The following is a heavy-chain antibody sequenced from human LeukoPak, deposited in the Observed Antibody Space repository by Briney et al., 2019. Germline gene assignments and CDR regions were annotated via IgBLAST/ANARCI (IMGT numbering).Heavy chain of an antibody. CDR3: ARRVSDYYGSTYYFDY. CDR2: IYYSGST. J-gene: IGHJ4*02. V-gene: IGHV4-30-4*01. CDR1: GGSISSGDYY. D-gene: IGHD3-10*01. Sequence: SETLSLTCTVSGGSISSGDYYWSWIRQPPGKGLEWIGYIYYSGSTYYNPSLKSRVTISVDTSKNQFSLKLSSVTAADTAVYYCARRVSDYYGSTYYFDYWGQGTLVTVSS.